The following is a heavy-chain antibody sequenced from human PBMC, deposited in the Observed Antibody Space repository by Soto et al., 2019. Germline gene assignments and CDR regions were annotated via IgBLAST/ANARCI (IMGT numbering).Heavy chain of an antibody. D-gene: IGHD3-22*01. Sequence: GASVKVSCKVSGYTLTELSMHWVRQAPGKGLEWMGGFDPEDGETIYAQKFQGRVTMTEDTSTDTAYMELSSLRSEDTAVYYCATDQLPRDYYDSSGIGIFDYWGQGTLVTVSS. CDR2: FDPEDGET. CDR1: GYTLTELS. V-gene: IGHV1-24*01. J-gene: IGHJ4*02. CDR3: ATDQLPRDYYDSSGIGIFDY.